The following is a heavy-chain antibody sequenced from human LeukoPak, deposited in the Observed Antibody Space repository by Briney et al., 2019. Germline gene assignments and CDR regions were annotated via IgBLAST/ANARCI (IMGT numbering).Heavy chain of an antibody. J-gene: IGHJ6*02. CDR2: IYYSGST. V-gene: IGHV4-39*07. CDR3: ARTREQWLVGLPYYYYGMDV. CDR1: GGSISSSSYY. Sequence: SETLSLTWTVSGGSISSSSYYWGWIRQPPGKGLEWIGSIYYSGSTYYNPSLKSRVTISVDTSKNQFSLKLSSVTAADTAVYYCARTREQWLVGLPYYYYGMDVWGQGTTVTVSS. D-gene: IGHD6-19*01.